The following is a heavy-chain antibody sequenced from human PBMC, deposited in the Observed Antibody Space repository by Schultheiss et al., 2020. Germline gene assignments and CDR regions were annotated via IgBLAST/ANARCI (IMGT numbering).Heavy chain of an antibody. J-gene: IGHJ5*02. CDR1: GGSISTSNYY. CDR3: AVGMLGYDIFTGYYLNSFDP. CDR2: IYYTGST. Sequence: SETLSLTCSVSGGSISTSNYYWGWIRQSPGKGLEWIASIYYTGSTYYNPSLKSRVTISVDTSKNQLSLKLSSVTAAETAVYYCAVGMLGYDIFTGYYLNSFDPWGQGTLVTVSS. D-gene: IGHD3-9*01. V-gene: IGHV4-39*01.